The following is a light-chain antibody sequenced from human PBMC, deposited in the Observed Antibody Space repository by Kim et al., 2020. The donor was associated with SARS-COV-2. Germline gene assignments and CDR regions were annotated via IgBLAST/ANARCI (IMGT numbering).Light chain of an antibody. J-gene: IGLJ3*02. CDR2: QDT. Sequence: SYELTQPPSVSVSPGQTASITCSGDKLGDKYASWYPQKLGHSPVLVIYQDTKRPSGFPERFSGSNSGNTATLTISGTQAMDEADYYCQAWDSSTWVFGGGTQLTVL. CDR3: QAWDSSTWV. CDR1: KLGDKY. V-gene: IGLV3-1*01.